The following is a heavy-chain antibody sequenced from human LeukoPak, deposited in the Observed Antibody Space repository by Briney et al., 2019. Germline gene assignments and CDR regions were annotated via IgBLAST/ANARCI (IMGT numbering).Heavy chain of an antibody. V-gene: IGHV3-30*18. CDR1: GFTFSSYG. J-gene: IGHJ4*02. D-gene: IGHD2-2*01. Sequence: GGSLRLSCAASGFTFSSYGMHWVRQAPGKGLEWVAVISYDGSNKYYADSVKGRFTISGDNSKNTLYLQMNSLRAEDTAVYYCAKDIASHLLPADYWGQGTLVTVSS. CDR2: ISYDGSNK. CDR3: AKDIASHLLPADY.